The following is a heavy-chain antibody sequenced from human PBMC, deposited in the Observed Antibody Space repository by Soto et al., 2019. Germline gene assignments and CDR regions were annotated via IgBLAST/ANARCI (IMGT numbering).Heavy chain of an antibody. D-gene: IGHD1-1*01. CDR1: GFTFSSYA. CDR2: ISYDGSNK. J-gene: IGHJ6*02. Sequence: QVQLGESGGGVVQPGRSLRLSCAASGFTFSSYAMHWVRQAPVKGLEWVAVISYDGSNKYYADSVKGRFTISRDNSKNTLYLQMNSLRAEDTAVYYCARDRLRYNWNDFPYYYYGMDVWGQGATVTVSS. CDR3: ARDRLRYNWNDFPYYYYGMDV. V-gene: IGHV3-30-3*01.